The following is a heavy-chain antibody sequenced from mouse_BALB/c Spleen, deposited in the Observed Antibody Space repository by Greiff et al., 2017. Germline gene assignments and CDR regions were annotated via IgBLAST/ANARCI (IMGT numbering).Heavy chain of an antibody. J-gene: IGHJ1*01. CDR3: ARRYYGSSYDWYFDV. CDR2: IDPENGNT. D-gene: IGHD1-1*01. V-gene: IGHV14-1*02. Sequence: VQLQQSGAELVRPGALVKLSCKASGFNIKDYYMHWVKQRPEQGLEWIGWIDPENGNTIYDPKFQGKATITADTSSNTAYLQLSSLTSEDTAVYYCARRYYGSSYDWYFDVWGAGTTVTVSS. CDR1: GFNIKDYY.